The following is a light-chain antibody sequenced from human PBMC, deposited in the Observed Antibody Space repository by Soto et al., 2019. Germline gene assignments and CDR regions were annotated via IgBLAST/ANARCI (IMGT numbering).Light chain of an antibody. CDR1: QSIISDS. CDR3: QQYDTWPPTVT. CDR2: GAS. Sequence: EIVLTQSPGTLSFSPGERATLSCRASQSIISDSLAWYQQKPGQAPRLLISGASSRATGIPDRFSGSGSGTYFTLTVSRLEPEDFAVYSCQQYDTWPPTVTFGGGTKVEIK. V-gene: IGKV3-20*01. J-gene: IGKJ4*01.